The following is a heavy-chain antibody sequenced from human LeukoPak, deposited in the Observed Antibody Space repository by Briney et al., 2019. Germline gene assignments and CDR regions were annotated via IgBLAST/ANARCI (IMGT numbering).Heavy chain of an antibody. D-gene: IGHD4-11*01. V-gene: IGHV3-11*05. CDR3: AREVYSYFNY. Sequence: GGSLRLSCAASGFSISDYYMSWIRQAPGKGLEWVSYISSSSSYTDYADSVKGRFTISRDNAKNSLYLQMNSLRAEDTAVYYCAREVYSYFNYGGQGTLVTVSS. CDR2: ISSSSSYT. CDR1: GFSISDYY. J-gene: IGHJ4*02.